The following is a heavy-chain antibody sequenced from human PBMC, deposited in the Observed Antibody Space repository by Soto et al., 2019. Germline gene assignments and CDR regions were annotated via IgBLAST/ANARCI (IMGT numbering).Heavy chain of an antibody. Sequence: EVQLLESGGGLVQPGGSLRLSCAASGFTFGSYAMSWVRQAPGNGLEWVSAISGSGASTYYADSVTGRFTISRHNSKNTLYLQMNSLRAEDTAVYHCAKDLGYSSSAGDYWGQGTLVTVSS. V-gene: IGHV3-23*01. J-gene: IGHJ4*02. CDR2: ISGSGAST. D-gene: IGHD6-13*01. CDR1: GFTFGSYA. CDR3: AKDLGYSSSAGDY.